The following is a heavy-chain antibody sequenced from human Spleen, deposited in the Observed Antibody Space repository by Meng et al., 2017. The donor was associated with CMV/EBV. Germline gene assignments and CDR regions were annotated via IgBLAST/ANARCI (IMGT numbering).Heavy chain of an antibody. D-gene: IGHD2-8*01. V-gene: IGHV4-61*01. CDR2: IFHIGRT. J-gene: IGHJ5*02. CDR3: AIGIYCSIGSCFSAWFDP. Sequence: SETLSLTCTVAGGSVSSGSYYWSWIRQPPGKGLEWIGHIFHIGRTNYNPSLKSRVTISVDTSKNQFSLKLNSVTAADTAVYYCAIGIYCSIGSCFSAWFDPWGQGTLVTVSS. CDR1: GGSVSSGSYY.